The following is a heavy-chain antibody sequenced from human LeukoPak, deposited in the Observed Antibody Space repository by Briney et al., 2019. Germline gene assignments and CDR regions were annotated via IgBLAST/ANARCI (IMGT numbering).Heavy chain of an antibody. CDR1: GFSFSSYA. Sequence: GGSLRLSCAASGFSFSSYAMNWVRQAPGEGLEWVSAISGSGDTIYYADSVKGRFTISRDNSKTTLYLQMNSLRAEDTAVYWCVKTMTGYFSDGFDIWGQGTMVTVSS. V-gene: IGHV3-23*01. CDR3: VKTMTGYFSDGFDI. D-gene: IGHD3-9*01. CDR2: ISGSGDTI. J-gene: IGHJ3*02.